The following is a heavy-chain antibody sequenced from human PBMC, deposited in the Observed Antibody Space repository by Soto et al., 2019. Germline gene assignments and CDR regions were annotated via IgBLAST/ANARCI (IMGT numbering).Heavy chain of an antibody. CDR2: ISGSGGST. CDR1: GFTFSSYA. Sequence: GGSLRLSCAASGFTFSSYAMSWVRQAPGKGLEWVSAISGSGGSTYYADSVKGRFTISRDNSKNTLYLQMNSLRAEDTAVYYCAKYPDYYDSSSIYYFDYWGQGTLVTVS. V-gene: IGHV3-23*01. CDR3: AKYPDYYDSSSIYYFDY. J-gene: IGHJ4*02. D-gene: IGHD3-22*01.